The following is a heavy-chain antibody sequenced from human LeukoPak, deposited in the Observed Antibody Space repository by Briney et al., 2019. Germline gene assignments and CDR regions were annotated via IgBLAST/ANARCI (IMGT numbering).Heavy chain of an antibody. CDR3: ARDLGGQWLVEPYYGMDV. CDR1: GYTFTGYY. Sequence: VASVKVSCKASGYTFTGYYMHWVRLAPGQGLEWMGWINPNSGGTNYAQKFQGWVTMTRDTSISTAYMELSRLRSDDTAVYYCARDLGGQWLVEPYYGMDVWGKGTTVTVSS. J-gene: IGHJ6*04. CDR2: INPNSGGT. D-gene: IGHD6-19*01. V-gene: IGHV1-2*04.